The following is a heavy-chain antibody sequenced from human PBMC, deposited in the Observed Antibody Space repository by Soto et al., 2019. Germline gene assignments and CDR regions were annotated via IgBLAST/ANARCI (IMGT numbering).Heavy chain of an antibody. J-gene: IGHJ2*01. D-gene: IGHD4-4*01. V-gene: IGHV3-30-3*01. Sequence: QVQLVESGGGVVQPGRSLRLSCAASGFTFSSYAMHWVRQVPGKGLEWVAVISYDGSNKYYGDSVKGRFTISRDNSKNTLYLQMNSLRAEDTAVYYCARPLWRDDYSWGYFDLWGRGTLVTVSS. CDR1: GFTFSSYA. CDR2: ISYDGSNK. CDR3: ARPLWRDDYSWGYFDL.